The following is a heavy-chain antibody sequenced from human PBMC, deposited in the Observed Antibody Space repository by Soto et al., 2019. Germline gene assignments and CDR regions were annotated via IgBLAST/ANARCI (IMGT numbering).Heavy chain of an antibody. J-gene: IGHJ4*02. Sequence: PGESLKISCKASGYDFTKYWIGWVRQRPGRGLEWIGIIYPGDSQVAYSPSFQGQLTISVDRSINTAYLQWRSLITSDTAIYYCGRDTYDSNDFWGQGTLVTVSS. CDR2: IYPGDSQV. CDR1: GYDFTKYW. D-gene: IGHD3-22*01. CDR3: GRDTYDSNDF. V-gene: IGHV5-51*01.